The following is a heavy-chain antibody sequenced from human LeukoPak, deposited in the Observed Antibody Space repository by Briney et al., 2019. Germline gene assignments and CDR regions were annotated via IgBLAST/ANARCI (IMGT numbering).Heavy chain of an antibody. CDR2: FDPEDGET. V-gene: IGHV1-24*01. CDR1: GYTLTELS. Sequence: ASVKVSCKVSGYTLTELSMHWVRQAPGKGLEWVGGFDPEDGETIYAQKFQGRVTMTEDTSTDTAYMELSSLRSEDTAVYYCATLVNVLYSSSWYRAFDIWGQGTMVTVSS. D-gene: IGHD6-13*01. CDR3: ATLVNVLYSSSWYRAFDI. J-gene: IGHJ3*02.